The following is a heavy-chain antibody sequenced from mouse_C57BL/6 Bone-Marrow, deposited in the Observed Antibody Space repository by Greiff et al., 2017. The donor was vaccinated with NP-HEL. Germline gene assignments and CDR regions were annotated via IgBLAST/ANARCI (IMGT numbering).Heavy chain of an antibody. CDR1: GFSLTSYA. D-gene: IGHD1-1*01. V-gene: IGHV2-9-1*01. Sequence: VKLMESGPGLVAPSQSLSITCTVSGFSLTSYAISWVRQPPGKGLEWLGVIWTGGGTNYNSALKSRLSISKDNSKSQVFLKMNSLQTDDTARYYCARALSYGSSYYFDYWGKGTTLTVSS. CDR3: ARALSYGSSYYFDY. CDR2: IWTGGGT. J-gene: IGHJ2*01.